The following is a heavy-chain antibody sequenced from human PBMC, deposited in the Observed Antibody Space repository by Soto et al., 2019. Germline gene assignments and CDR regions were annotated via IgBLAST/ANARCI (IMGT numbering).Heavy chain of an antibody. V-gene: IGHV3-23*01. CDR1: GFTFNTYV. CDR2: ISARADNA. CDR3: ATRKPGFCNGGTCYSFDY. J-gene: IGHJ4*02. Sequence: PGGSLRLSCAASGFTFNTYVLGWVRQAPGKGLEWVAAISARADNAYYADSLKGRFTISRDNSRNTLYLQMNSLRVDDTAVYYCATRKPGFCNGGTCYSFDYWGPGTLVTVSS. D-gene: IGHD2-15*01.